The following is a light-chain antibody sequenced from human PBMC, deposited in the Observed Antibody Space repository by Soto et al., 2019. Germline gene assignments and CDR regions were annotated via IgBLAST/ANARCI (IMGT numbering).Light chain of an antibody. CDR3: SSYTSSSTPRVV. CDR2: DVG. V-gene: IGLV2-14*01. CDR1: SSDVGGYHY. Sequence: QSALTQPASVSGSPGQSITISCTGTSSDVGGYHYVSWYQQHPGKAPKLMIYDVGNRPSGVSNRFSGSKSGNTASLTISGLQAEDEADYYCSSYTSSSTPRVVFGGGTKLSVL. J-gene: IGLJ2*01.